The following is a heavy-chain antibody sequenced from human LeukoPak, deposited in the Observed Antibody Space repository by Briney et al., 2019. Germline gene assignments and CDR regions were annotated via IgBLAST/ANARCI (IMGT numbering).Heavy chain of an antibody. CDR1: GFTFSSYA. J-gene: IGHJ4*02. V-gene: IGHV3-30*04. D-gene: IGHD2-21*02. CDR3: AREHIVVVTAHFDY. CDR2: ISYDGSNK. Sequence: QSGGSLRLSCAASGFTFSSYAMHWVRQAPGKGLEWVAVISYDGSNKYYADSVKGRFTISRDNSKNALYLQMNSLRAEDTAVYYCAREHIVVVTAHFDYWGQGTLVTVSS.